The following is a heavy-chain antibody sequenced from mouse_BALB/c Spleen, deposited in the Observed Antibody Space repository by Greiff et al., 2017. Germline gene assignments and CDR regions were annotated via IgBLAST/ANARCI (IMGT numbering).Heavy chain of an antibody. CDR3: ASYYGSSYVAY. D-gene: IGHD1-1*01. Sequence: EVKVVESGPELVKPGASVKISCKASGYSFTGYFMTWVMQSHGKSLEWIGRINPYNGNSFYNQKFKGKATLTADKSSSTAYMQLSSLTSEDSAVYFCASYYGSSYVAYWGQGTLVTVSA. CDR1: GYSFTGYF. CDR2: INPYNGNS. J-gene: IGHJ3*01. V-gene: IGHV1-20*01.